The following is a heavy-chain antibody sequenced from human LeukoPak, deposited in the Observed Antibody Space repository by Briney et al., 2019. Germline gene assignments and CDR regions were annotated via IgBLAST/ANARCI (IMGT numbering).Heavy chain of an antibody. CDR1: GFTFSSYA. Sequence: GGSLRLSCAASGFTFSSYAMHWVRQAPGKGLEYVSAISSNGGSTCYANSVKGRFTISRDNSKNTLYLQMGSLRAEDMAVYYCAREPTYCSSTSCYPARYYFDYWGQGTLVTVSS. J-gene: IGHJ4*02. V-gene: IGHV3-64*01. D-gene: IGHD2-2*01. CDR3: AREPTYCSSTSCYPARYYFDY. CDR2: ISSNGGST.